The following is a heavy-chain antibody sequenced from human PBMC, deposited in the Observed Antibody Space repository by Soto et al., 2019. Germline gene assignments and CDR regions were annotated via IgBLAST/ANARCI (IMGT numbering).Heavy chain of an antibody. Sequence: QPGGSLRLSCAASGFTFSSYAMSWVRQAPGKGLEWVSAISGSGGSTYYADSVKGRFTISRDNSKNTLYLQMNSLRAEDTAVYYCTTEYCSGGSCYPNAFDYWGQGTLVTVSS. CDR3: TTEYCSGGSCYPNAFDY. D-gene: IGHD2-15*01. CDR2: ISGSGGST. CDR1: GFTFSSYA. V-gene: IGHV3-23*01. J-gene: IGHJ4*02.